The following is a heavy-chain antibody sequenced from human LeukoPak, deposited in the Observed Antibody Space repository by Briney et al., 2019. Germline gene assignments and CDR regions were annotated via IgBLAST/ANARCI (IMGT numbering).Heavy chain of an antibody. CDR1: GFTFSSYA. D-gene: IGHD2-2*01. V-gene: IGHV3-30-3*01. Sequence: AGWSLRLSCAASGFTFSSYAMHWVGQAPGKGLEWEAVISYDGSNKYYADSVKGRFTISRDNSKNTLYLQMNSLRAEDTAIYYCAKAALRYQLLSSLDYWGQGTLVTVSS. CDR3: AKAALRYQLLSSLDY. J-gene: IGHJ4*02. CDR2: ISYDGSNK.